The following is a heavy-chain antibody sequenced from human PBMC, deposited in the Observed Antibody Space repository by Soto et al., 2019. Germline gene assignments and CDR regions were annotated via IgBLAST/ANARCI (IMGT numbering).Heavy chain of an antibody. D-gene: IGHD3-16*01. V-gene: IGHV1-69*01. CDR3: ARVAYTSRATHWFDC. Sequence: QVQLVQSGAEVKKPGSSVKVSCKASGGTFTNYAVSWVRQAPGQGPEWMGDIIPLFGTTNYAQKFQGRITIVADESTSTGYMELTNLRSEDTALYYCARVAYTSRATHWFDCWGQGTLVTVSS. CDR1: GGTFTNYA. CDR2: IIPLFGTT. J-gene: IGHJ5*01.